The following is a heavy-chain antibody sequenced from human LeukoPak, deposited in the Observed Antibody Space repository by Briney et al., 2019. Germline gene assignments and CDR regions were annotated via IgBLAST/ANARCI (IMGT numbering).Heavy chain of an antibody. CDR2: INHRGLH. V-gene: IGHV4-34*01. J-gene: IGHJ6*04. Sequence: PSETLSLTCAVYVGSFSGYYWSWMRQPPGKGLEWIGEINHRGLHHYTPPLKSRVTISVDTSKTQFSLKLSSVTAADTAVYYCASSHYDFWSGYPTLDVWGKGTTVTVSS. D-gene: IGHD3-3*01. CDR1: VGSFSGYY. CDR3: ASSHYDFWSGYPTLDV.